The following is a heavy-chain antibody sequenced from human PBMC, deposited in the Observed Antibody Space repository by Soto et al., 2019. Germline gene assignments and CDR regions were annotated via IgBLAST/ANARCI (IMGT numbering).Heavy chain of an antibody. CDR1: GGSISSGGYS. CDR2: IYHSGST. V-gene: IGHV4-30-2*01. D-gene: IGHD4-17*01. Sequence: PSETLSLTCAVSGGSISSGGYSWSWIRQPPGKGLEWIGYIYHSGSTYYNPSLKSRVTISVDRSKNQFSLKLSSVTAADTAVYSCASGGDYNYYYGMDVWGQGTTVTVSS. CDR3: ASGGDYNYYYGMDV. J-gene: IGHJ6*02.